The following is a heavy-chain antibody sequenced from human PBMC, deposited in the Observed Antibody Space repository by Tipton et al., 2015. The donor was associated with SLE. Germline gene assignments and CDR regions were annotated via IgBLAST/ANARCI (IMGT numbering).Heavy chain of an antibody. CDR3: ARHWLAAAAVDY. CDR1: GGSISSSSYY. J-gene: IGHJ4*02. CDR2: IYYSGST. V-gene: IGHV4-39*01. Sequence: TLSLTCTVSGGSISSSSYYWGWIRQPPGKGLEWIGSIYYSGSTYYNPSLKSRVTISVDTSKNQFSLKLSSVTAADTAVYYCARHWLAAAAVDYWGQGTLVTVSS. D-gene: IGHD6-13*01.